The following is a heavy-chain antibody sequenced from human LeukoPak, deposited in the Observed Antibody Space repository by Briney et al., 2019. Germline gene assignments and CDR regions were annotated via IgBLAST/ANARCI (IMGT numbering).Heavy chain of an antibody. V-gene: IGHV3-23*01. D-gene: IGHD6-25*01. CDR1: VFTFANYA. CDR2: ISAGGDTT. J-gene: IGHJ4*02. Sequence: GRSLRLSCTTSVFTFANYAMNWVRQAPGKGLEWVSAISAGGDTTYTADSVRGRFTISRDNSKNTLYLQMNTLTAEDTALYYCAGISYSGTWPVGYWGQGTLVTVTA. CDR3: AGISYSGTWPVGY.